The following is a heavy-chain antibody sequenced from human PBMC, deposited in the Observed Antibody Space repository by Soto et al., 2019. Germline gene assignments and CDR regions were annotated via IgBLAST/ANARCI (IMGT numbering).Heavy chain of an antibody. CDR1: VCSVTSYEYY. J-gene: IGHJ4*02. V-gene: IGHV4-30-4*01. Sequence: SETLSLTCTFSVCSVTSYEYYLTLIRQSPGKGLELIGYISNSGSTGYNPSLKTRLSMSVDSSKNQFTLRLTSVTSADTAVYFCEKESGSTYGYFEKWGKGNXVNVS. CDR2: ISNSGST. CDR3: EKESGSTYGYFEK. D-gene: IGHD1-26*01.